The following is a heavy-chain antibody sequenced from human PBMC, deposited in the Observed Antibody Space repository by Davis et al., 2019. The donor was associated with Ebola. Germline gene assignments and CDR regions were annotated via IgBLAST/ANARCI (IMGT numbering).Heavy chain of an antibody. Sequence: HPQTPSLTRAVSRHSISSTIPAWNWISQTPSSGLEWLGRTYYTSKWFNEYALSVKSRITVNPDTSKNQFSLQLDSVTPEDTAVYYCARGWLRSGLDYWGQGILVTVSS. D-gene: IGHD5-12*01. V-gene: IGHV6-1*01. CDR3: ARGWLRSGLDY. CDR1: RHSISSTIPA. J-gene: IGHJ4*02. CDR2: TYYTSKWFN.